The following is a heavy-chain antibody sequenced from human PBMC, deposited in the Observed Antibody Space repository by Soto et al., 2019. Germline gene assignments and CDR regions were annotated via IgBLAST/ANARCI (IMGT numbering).Heavy chain of an antibody. V-gene: IGHV1-69*13. CDR1: GGTFSSYA. CDR2: IIPIFGTA. J-gene: IGHJ6*02. Sequence: SVKVSCKASGGTFSSYAISWVRQAPGQGLEWMGGIIPIFGTANYAQKFQGRVTITADESTSTAYMELSSLRSEDTAVYYCARDGGSRAPEYGMDVWCHATTVNVS. D-gene: IGHD3-10*01. CDR3: ARDGGSRAPEYGMDV.